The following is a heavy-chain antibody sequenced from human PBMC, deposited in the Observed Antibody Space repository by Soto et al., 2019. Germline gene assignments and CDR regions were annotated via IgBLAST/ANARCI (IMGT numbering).Heavy chain of an antibody. D-gene: IGHD3-3*01. CDR1: GGSISSGGYY. V-gene: IGHV4-31*03. CDR3: ARGDIKYYDFWSGYRHGPSVVYNWFDP. J-gene: IGHJ5*02. Sequence: SETLSLTCTVSGGSISSGGYYWSWIRQHPGKGLEWIGYIYYSGSTYYNPSLKSRVTISVDTSKNQFSLKLSSVTAADTAVYYCARGDIKYYDFWSGYRHGPSVVYNWFDPWGQGTLVTVSS. CDR2: IYYSGST.